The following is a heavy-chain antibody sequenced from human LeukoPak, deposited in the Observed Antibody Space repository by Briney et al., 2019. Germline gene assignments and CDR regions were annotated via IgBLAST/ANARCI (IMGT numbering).Heavy chain of an antibody. CDR1: RYSFTIYW. CDR2: IYPDDSDA. CDR3: ATNLGNSGAYDI. J-gene: IGHJ3*02. V-gene: IGHV5-51*01. D-gene: IGHD7-27*01. Sequence: GESLKISCKASRYSFTIYWIAWMRQMPGKGLEWMGIIYPDDSDAKYSPPFQGQVTISADKSIGTAYLQWNTLKASDTAMYYCATNLGNSGAYDIWGQGTMVTVSS.